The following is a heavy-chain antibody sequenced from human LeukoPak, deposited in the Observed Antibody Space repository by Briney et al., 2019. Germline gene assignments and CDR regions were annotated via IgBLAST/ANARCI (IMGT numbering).Heavy chain of an antibody. J-gene: IGHJ3*02. CDR2: IKQDESEK. CDR1: GFTFSAHW. CDR3: ARPTGCSYGDDAFDI. V-gene: IGHV3-7*01. D-gene: IGHD5-18*01. Sequence: TGGSLRLSCAASGFTFSAHWMSWVRQAPGKGLEWVANIKQDESEKYYVDSVKGRFTISRDNAKNSLYLQMNSLRAEDTAVYYCARPTGCSYGDDAFDIWGQGTMVTVSS.